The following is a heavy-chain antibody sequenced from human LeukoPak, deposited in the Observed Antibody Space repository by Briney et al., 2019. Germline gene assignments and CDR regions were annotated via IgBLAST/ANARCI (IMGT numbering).Heavy chain of an antibody. CDR1: VVSINNYY. D-gene: IGHD4-17*01. V-gene: IGHV4-4*07. J-gene: IGHJ4*02. CDR3: AREALYGTIPFDS. CDR2: IYTSGST. Sequence: KPSETLSLTCTVSVVSINNYYWSWIRQPAGKGLDWIGRIYTSGSTRYNASLKSRVTMSIDTSKNQFSLKLSSVTAADTAVYYCAREALYGTIPFDSWGQGTLVTVSS.